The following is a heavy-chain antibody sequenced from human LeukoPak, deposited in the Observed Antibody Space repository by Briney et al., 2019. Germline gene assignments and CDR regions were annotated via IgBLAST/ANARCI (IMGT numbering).Heavy chain of an antibody. Sequence: GGSLRLSCAASGFTFSSYAMHWVRRAPGKGLEYVSAISSNGGSTYYANSVKGRFTISRDNSKNTLYLQMGSLRAEDMAVYYCARDGTNYGSRYFDYWGQGTLVTVSS. CDR2: ISSNGGST. CDR3: ARDGTNYGSRYFDY. J-gene: IGHJ4*02. CDR1: GFTFSSYA. D-gene: IGHD3-10*01. V-gene: IGHV3-64*01.